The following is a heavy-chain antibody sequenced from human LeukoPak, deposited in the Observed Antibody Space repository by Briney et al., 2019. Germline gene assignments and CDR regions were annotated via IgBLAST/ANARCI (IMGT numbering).Heavy chain of an antibody. CDR2: INSEGSST. J-gene: IGHJ6*02. CDR1: KFAFSGKW. CDR3: AREYRAGTDGMDV. V-gene: IGHV3-74*01. D-gene: IGHD6-19*01. Sequence: GGSHRITNPNRKFAFSGKWMDLGGQGPGKRMMWVSRINSEGSSTSYADSVKGRFTISRDNAKNTLYLQVNSLRAEDTAVYYCAREYRAGTDGMDVWGQGTTVTVSS.